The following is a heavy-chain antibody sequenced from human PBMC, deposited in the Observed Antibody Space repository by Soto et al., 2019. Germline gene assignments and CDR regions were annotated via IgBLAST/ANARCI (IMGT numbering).Heavy chain of an antibody. D-gene: IGHD3-22*01. Sequence: SVKVSCKASGGTFSSYTISWVRQAPGQGLEWMGRIIPILGIANYAQKFQGRVTITADKSTSTAYLELSSLRSEDTAVYYVAGENYYDSRVMTYGVKGTLDPV. CDR3: AGENYYDSRVMTY. CDR1: GGTFSSYT. CDR2: IIPILGIA. V-gene: IGHV1-69*04. J-gene: IGHJ4*02.